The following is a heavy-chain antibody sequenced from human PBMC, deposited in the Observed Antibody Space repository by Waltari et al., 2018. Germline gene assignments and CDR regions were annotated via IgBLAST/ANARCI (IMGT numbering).Heavy chain of an antibody. CDR1: GYSISSGYY. Sequence: QVQLQESGPGLVKPSETLSLTCAVSGYSISSGYYWGWIRQPPGKGLGWIGSIYHSGSTYYNPSLKSRVTISVDTSKNQFSLKLSSVTAADTAVYYCARDGGMIVVVQFDYWGQGTLVTVSS. J-gene: IGHJ4*02. D-gene: IGHD3-22*01. CDR3: ARDGGMIVVVQFDY. V-gene: IGHV4-38-2*02. CDR2: IYHSGST.